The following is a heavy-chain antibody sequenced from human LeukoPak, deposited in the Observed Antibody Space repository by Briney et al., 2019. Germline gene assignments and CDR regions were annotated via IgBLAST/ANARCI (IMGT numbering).Heavy chain of an antibody. CDR1: GGSISSGGYS. J-gene: IGHJ3*02. CDR2: IYYSGST. V-gene: IGHV4-31*03. Sequence: SETLSLTCTVSGGSISSGGYSWSWIRQHPGKGLEWIGYIYYSGSTYYNPSLKSRVTISVDTSKNQFSLKLSSVTAADTAVYYCARDSLLIVDAFDIWGQGTMVTVSS. D-gene: IGHD3-16*02. CDR3: ARDSLLIVDAFDI.